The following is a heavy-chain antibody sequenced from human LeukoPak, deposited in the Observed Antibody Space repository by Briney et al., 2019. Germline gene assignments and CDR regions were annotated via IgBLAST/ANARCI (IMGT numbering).Heavy chain of an antibody. CDR2: INPNSGAT. D-gene: IGHD1-14*01. CDR1: GYTFTGYY. CDR3: ARDANGNDY. V-gene: IGHV1-2*02. Sequence: GASVKVSCKASGYTFTGYYMHWVRQAPGQGLEWMGWINPNSGATSYAQKFQGRVTMTRDTSISTAYMELSRVRSDDTAVHFCARDANGNDYWGQGTLVTVSS. J-gene: IGHJ4*02.